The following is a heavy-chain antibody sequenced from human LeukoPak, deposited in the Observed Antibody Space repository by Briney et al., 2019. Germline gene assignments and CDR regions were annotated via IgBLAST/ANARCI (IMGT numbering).Heavy chain of an antibody. J-gene: IGHJ5*02. CDR3: ARWAELPRRWFDP. CDR1: GGSISSYY. V-gene: IGHV4-59*01. CDR2: IYYSGST. Sequence: SETLSLTCTVSGGSISSYYWSWIRQPPGKGLEWIGYIYYSGSTNYNPSLKSRVTISVDTSKNQFSLKLSSVTAADTAVYYCARWAELPRRWFDPWGQGTLVTVSS. D-gene: IGHD4-23*01.